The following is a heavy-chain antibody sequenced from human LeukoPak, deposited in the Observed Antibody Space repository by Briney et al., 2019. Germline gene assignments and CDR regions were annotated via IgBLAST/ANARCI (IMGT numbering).Heavy chain of an antibody. Sequence: SQTLSLTCTVSGGSVTSGNYYWNWIRQPAGKGLEWIGRIYTNGGASYNPSLKSRVTISIDASKNQFSLKLSSVTATDTAVYYCAREPPGYWGQGILVTVSS. J-gene: IGHJ4*02. CDR3: AREPPGY. V-gene: IGHV4-61*02. CDR1: GGSVTSGNYY. CDR2: IYTNGGA.